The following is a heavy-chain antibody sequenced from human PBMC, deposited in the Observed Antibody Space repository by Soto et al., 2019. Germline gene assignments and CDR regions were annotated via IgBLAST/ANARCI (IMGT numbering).Heavy chain of an antibody. CDR2: ISWNSGSI. Sequence: PGGSLRLSCAASGFTFDDYAMHWVRQAPGKGLEWVSGISWNSGSIGYADSVKGRFTISRDNAKNSLYLQMNSLRAEDTALYYCAKDSSGGYYYYYMDVWGKGTTVTVSS. CDR1: GFTFDDYA. CDR3: AKDSSGGYYYYYMDV. V-gene: IGHV3-9*01. J-gene: IGHJ6*03. D-gene: IGHD2-15*01.